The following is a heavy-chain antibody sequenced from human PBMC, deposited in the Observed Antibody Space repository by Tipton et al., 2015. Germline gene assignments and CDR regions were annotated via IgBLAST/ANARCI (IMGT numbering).Heavy chain of an antibody. D-gene: IGHD6-19*01. V-gene: IGHV4-61*01. CDR1: GGSVSSGSYF. CDR2: IYYSGHT. CDR3: ARAVAGTFDY. J-gene: IGHJ4*02. Sequence: TLSLTCTVSGGSVSSGSYFWTWIRQPPGKGLEWIGYIYYSGHTKYNTSLKSRVTISADTSKNQFSLKMTSVTAAGTAVYYCARAVAGTFDYWGQGTLVTVSS.